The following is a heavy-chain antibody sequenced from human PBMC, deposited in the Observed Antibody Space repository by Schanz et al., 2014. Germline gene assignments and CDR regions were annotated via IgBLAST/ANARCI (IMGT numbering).Heavy chain of an antibody. CDR2: IIPILGIA. J-gene: IGHJ4*02. CDR3: ASSGAGYSSSWDFDY. Sequence: QVQLVQFGAEVKKPGSSVKVSCKASGGTFSTYTISWVRQAPGQGLEWMGRIIPILGIANYAQKFQGRVTITADKSTFTAYMDVSSLRSEDTAVYYCASSGAGYSSSWDFDYWGQGTLVTVSA. D-gene: IGHD6-13*01. CDR1: GGTFSTYT. V-gene: IGHV1-69*09.